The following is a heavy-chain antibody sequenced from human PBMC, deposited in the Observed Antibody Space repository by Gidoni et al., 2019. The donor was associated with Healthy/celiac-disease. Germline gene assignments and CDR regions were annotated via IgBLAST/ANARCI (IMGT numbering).Heavy chain of an antibody. CDR2: IRGSGGST. CDR1: GFTFSSYA. D-gene: IGHD6-25*01. CDR3: AKDYSSDFCFDY. Sequence: EVQLLESGGGLVQPGGSLRLSCAASGFTFSSYAMSWVRQAPGKGLEWVSAIRGSGGSTYYADSVKGRFTISRDNSKNTLYLQMNSLRAEDTAVYYCAKDYSSDFCFDYWGQGTLVTVSA. J-gene: IGHJ4*02. V-gene: IGHV3-23*01.